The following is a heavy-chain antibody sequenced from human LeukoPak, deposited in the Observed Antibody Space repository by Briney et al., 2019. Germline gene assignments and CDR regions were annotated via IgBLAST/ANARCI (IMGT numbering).Heavy chain of an antibody. V-gene: IGHV3-23*01. CDR1: GFTFSSYA. CDR3: AKFGSGYYVLRLTDYYYMDV. Sequence: GGSLRLSCAASGFTFSSYAMSWVRQAPGKGLEWVSAISGSGGSTYYADSVKGRFTISRDNSKNTLYLQMNSLRAEDTAVYYCAKFGSGYYVLRLTDYYYMDVWGKGTTVTVSS. CDR2: ISGSGGST. D-gene: IGHD3-3*01. J-gene: IGHJ6*03.